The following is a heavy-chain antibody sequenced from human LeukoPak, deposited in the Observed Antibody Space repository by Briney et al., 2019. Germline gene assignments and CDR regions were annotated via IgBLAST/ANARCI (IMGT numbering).Heavy chain of an antibody. Sequence: ASEKVSCKASVYTFISHGLSWVRQAPRHGLVWVGWVNFITCYTNHAQKFQGRVTMTTDRSTSTADMALRSLRSDDTTVYYCARDAVDRNIVAVISVPLADYWGQGTLVTVSS. J-gene: IGHJ4*02. CDR1: VYTFISHG. V-gene: IGHV1-18*01. CDR2: VNFITCYT. CDR3: ARDAVDRNIVAVISVPLADY. D-gene: IGHD2-15*01.